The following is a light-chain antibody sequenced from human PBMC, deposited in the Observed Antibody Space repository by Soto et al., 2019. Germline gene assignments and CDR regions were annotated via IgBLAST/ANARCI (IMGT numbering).Light chain of an antibody. V-gene: IGKV2-28*01. J-gene: IGKJ1*01. CDR3: LQALQAPTT. Sequence: DVVMTQSPLSLPVAAGEPASISCRSSQSLLHSNGYHYLEWYLQKPGQSPQLQIYLGSNRASGVPDRFSGSGSGTAFTLKISRVEAEDVGVYYCLQALQAPTTFGHGTKGEIK. CDR1: QSLLHSNGYHY. CDR2: LGS.